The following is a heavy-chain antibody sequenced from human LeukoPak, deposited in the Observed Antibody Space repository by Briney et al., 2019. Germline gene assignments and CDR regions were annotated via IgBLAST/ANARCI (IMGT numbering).Heavy chain of an antibody. J-gene: IGHJ4*02. CDR1: GFTFSSYW. CDR2: IKQDGSEK. CDR3: ARLSPTWYFDY. V-gene: IGHV3-7*01. Sequence: AGGSLRLSCAASGFTFSSYWVSWVRQAPGKGPEWVANIKQDGSEKYYVDSVKGRFTISRDNAMNSLYLQMNSLRAEDTAVYYCARLSPTWYFDYWGQGTLVTVSS.